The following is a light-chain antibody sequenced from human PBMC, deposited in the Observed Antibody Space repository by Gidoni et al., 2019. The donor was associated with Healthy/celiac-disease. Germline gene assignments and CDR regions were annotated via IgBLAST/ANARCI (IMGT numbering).Light chain of an antibody. J-gene: IGLJ2*01. CDR3: QSYDSSLSGSV. Sequence: QSVLTQPPSVSGDPRQRVTISCTGSSSNSGAGYDVHWYQQLPGTAPKLLIYGNSNRPSGVPDRFSGSKSGTSASLAITGLQAEDEADYYCQSYDSSLSGSVFGGGTKLTVL. V-gene: IGLV1-40*01. CDR1: SSNSGAGYD. CDR2: GNS.